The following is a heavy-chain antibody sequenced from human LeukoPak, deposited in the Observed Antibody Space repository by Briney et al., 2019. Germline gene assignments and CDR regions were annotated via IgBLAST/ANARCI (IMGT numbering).Heavy chain of an antibody. V-gene: IGHV4-61*09. Sequence: SETLSLTCTVSGGSISSDSNYWSWIRQPAGKGLEWIGHVHTSGSTHYNPSLKSRVTISVDTSKNQFSVKFSSVTATDTAVYYCARVVRHDVSGYLDYWGQGTLVTVS. CDR2: VHTSGST. J-gene: IGHJ4*02. CDR3: ARVVRHDVSGYLDY. D-gene: IGHD3-9*01. CDR1: GGSISSDSNY.